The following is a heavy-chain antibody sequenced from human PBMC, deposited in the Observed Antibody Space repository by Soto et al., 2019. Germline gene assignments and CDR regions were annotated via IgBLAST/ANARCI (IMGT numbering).Heavy chain of an antibody. Sequence: QVQLVESGGGVVQPGRSLRLSCAASGFTFSSYGMHWVRQAPGKGLEGVAVIWYDGSNKYYADSVKGRFTISRDNSKNTLYLQMNSLRAEDTAVYYCARGEDAFDIWGQGTMVTVSS. CDR2: IWYDGSNK. CDR1: GFTFSSYG. D-gene: IGHD3-16*01. V-gene: IGHV3-33*01. J-gene: IGHJ3*02. CDR3: ARGEDAFDI.